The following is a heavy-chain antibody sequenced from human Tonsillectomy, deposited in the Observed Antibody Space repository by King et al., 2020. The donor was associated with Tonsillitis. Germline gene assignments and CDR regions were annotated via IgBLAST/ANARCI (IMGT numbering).Heavy chain of an antibody. Sequence: QLVQSGAEVKKPGSSVKVSCKASGGTFSNYAISWVRQAPGQGLEWMGGIIPIFGIANYAQKFQGRVTITADESTSTAYMELSSLRSEDTAVYYCASPDYYDSSGYYSAFDYWGQGTLVTVSS. J-gene: IGHJ4*02. CDR3: ASPDYYDSSGYYSAFDY. CDR1: GGTFSNYA. CDR2: IIPIFGIA. D-gene: IGHD3-22*01. V-gene: IGHV1-69*01.